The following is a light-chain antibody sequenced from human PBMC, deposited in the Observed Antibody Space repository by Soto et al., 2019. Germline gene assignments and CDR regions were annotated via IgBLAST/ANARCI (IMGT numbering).Light chain of an antibody. V-gene: IGKV1-33*01. CDR3: QQSYSSPPT. CDR1: QNINNY. CDR2: DAS. Sequence: DIQMTQSPSSLSASVGDRVTITCQASQNINNYLNWYQQKPGRAPKLLIYDASNLEAGVPSRFRGSGSGTDFTLTISSLQPEDLAVYYCQQSYSSPPTFGQGTKVDIK. J-gene: IGKJ1*01.